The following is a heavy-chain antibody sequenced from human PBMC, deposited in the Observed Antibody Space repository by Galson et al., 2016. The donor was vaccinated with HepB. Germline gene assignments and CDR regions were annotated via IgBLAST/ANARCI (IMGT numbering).Heavy chain of an antibody. J-gene: IGHJ4*02. D-gene: IGHD1-7*01. CDR1: GYTFIGYY. CDR3: ARAETGTIDY. V-gene: IGHV1-2*02. CDR2: INPNSGDT. Sequence: QSGAEVKKPGESLKISCKASGYTFIGYYMHWVRQAPGQGLEWMGCINPNSGDTNSAQKFQGRVTMTRDTSISTAYMELSRLRTDDTAVDYRARAETGTIDYWGLGTLVTVSS.